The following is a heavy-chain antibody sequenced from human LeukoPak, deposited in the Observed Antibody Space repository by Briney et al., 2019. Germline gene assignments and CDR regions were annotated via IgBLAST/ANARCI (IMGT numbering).Heavy chain of an antibody. Sequence: ASVRVSCKASGYTFTGYFMHWVRQAPGQGLEWMGWINPNSGGTNYAQTFQGRVTMTRDTSISTAYMELRRLRYDDTAVYSCATAVIVAVFGDAFDIWGQGTLVTVSS. J-gene: IGHJ3*02. CDR3: ATAVIVAVFGDAFDI. D-gene: IGHD6-13*01. CDR2: INPNSGGT. V-gene: IGHV1-2*02. CDR1: GYTFTGYF.